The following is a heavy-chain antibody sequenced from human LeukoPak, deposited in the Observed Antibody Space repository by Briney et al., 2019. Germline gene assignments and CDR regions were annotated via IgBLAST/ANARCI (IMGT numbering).Heavy chain of an antibody. Sequence: ASVKVSCKASGYTFTSYGISWVRQAPGQRLEWMGWINAGNGNTKYSQKFQGRVTITRDTSASTAYMELSSLRSEDTAVYYCARVRGLRGTVLDAFDIWGQGTMVTVSS. CDR1: GYTFTSYG. D-gene: IGHD1-7*01. V-gene: IGHV1-3*01. J-gene: IGHJ3*02. CDR2: INAGNGNT. CDR3: ARVRGLRGTVLDAFDI.